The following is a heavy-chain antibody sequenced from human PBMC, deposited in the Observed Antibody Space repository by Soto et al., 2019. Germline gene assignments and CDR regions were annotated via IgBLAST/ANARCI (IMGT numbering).Heavy chain of an antibody. Sequence: GESLKISRKGSGYSFTSYWIDWVRQMLGKGLEWMGIIYPGDSDTRYSPSFQGQVTISADKSISTAYLQWSSLKASDTAMYYCARPTQSCSGGSCYSHYYYGMDVWGQGTTVTVSS. CDR2: IYPGDSDT. CDR1: GYSFTSYW. V-gene: IGHV5-51*01. D-gene: IGHD2-15*01. CDR3: ARPTQSCSGGSCYSHYYYGMDV. J-gene: IGHJ6*02.